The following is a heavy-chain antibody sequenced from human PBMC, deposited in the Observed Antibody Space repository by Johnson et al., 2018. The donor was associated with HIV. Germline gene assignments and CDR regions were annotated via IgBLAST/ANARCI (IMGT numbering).Heavy chain of an antibody. CDR3: TTMSALWFGDIHVFGDGFDI. Sequence: VQLVESGGGSVKSGGSLRVSCAASGFTFSNAWMSWVRQAPGKGLEWVGRVKSKTDGGTIDYAAAVKGRFIISRDDSKNTLYLQMNGLKTEDTAMYYCTTMSALWFGDIHVFGDGFDIWGQGTMVTGSS. J-gene: IGHJ3*02. CDR2: VKSKTDGGTI. V-gene: IGHV3-15*01. CDR1: GFTFSNAW. D-gene: IGHD3-10*01.